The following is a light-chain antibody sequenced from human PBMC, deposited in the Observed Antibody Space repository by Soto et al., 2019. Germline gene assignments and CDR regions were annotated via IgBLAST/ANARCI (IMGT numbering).Light chain of an antibody. CDR1: QSISSN. V-gene: IGKV3-15*01. Sequence: EIVLTPSPATLSVSPGESATLSCRASQSISSNLAWYQQKPGQSPRLLIYGASSRATGVPVRFSGSGSGTEFTLTISSLQSEDFAVYYCQQYNNWPSWTFGQGTKVDIK. CDR2: GAS. CDR3: QQYNNWPSWT. J-gene: IGKJ1*01.